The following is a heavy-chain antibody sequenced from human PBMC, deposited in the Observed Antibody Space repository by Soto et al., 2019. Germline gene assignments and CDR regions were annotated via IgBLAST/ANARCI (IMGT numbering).Heavy chain of an antibody. CDR2: ISAYNGNT. CDR3: ASYHLNSYYYGMDV. Sequence: QGQLVQSGAAVKKPGASVKVSCKASGYTFTSYGFSWVRQAPGQGLEWMGWISAYNGNTNYAQKLQGRVTMTTDTSTSTAYMDLRSLRSDDTAVYYCASYHLNSYYYGMDVWGQGTTVTVSS. J-gene: IGHJ6*02. V-gene: IGHV1-18*01. CDR1: GYTFTSYG.